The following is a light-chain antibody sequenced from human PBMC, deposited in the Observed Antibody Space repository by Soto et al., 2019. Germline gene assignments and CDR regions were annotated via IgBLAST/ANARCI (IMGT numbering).Light chain of an antibody. CDR1: QSVSSSY. V-gene: IGKV3-20*01. CDR2: GAS. CDR3: HLYGSSPPRT. J-gene: IGKJ2*01. Sequence: EIVLTQSPGTLSLSPGERATLSCRASQSVSSSYLAWYQQTPGQAPWLLIYGASSRATGIPDRFSGSGSGTDFTLTISRLEPEDFAVYYCHLYGSSPPRTFGQGTELEI.